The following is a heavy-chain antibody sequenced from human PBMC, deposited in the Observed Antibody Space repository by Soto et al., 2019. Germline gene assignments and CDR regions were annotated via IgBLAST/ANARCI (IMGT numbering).Heavy chain of an antibody. V-gene: IGHV3-33*01. CDR2: IWYDGSNK. Sequence: QVQLVESGGGVVQPGRSLRLSCAASGFTFSSYGMHWVRQAPGKGLEWVAVIWYDGSNKYYADSVKGRFTISRDNSKNTLYLQMNSLRAEDTAVYYCARDGERYCSGGSCYTFDYWGQGPLVTVSS. CDR1: GFTFSSYG. CDR3: ARDGERYCSGGSCYTFDY. D-gene: IGHD2-15*01. J-gene: IGHJ4*02.